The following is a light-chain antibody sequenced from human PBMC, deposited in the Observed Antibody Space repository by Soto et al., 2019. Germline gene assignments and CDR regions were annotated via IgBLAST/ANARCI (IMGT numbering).Light chain of an antibody. CDR1: SSDVGGYKY. V-gene: IGLV2-14*03. CDR2: DVS. Sequence: QSALTQPASVSGSPGQSITISCTGTSSDVGGYKYVSWYQQHPGKAPKVMIYDVSNRPSGISNRFSGSKSDNTAYLTISGLQAEDEADYYCSSYTSSYIVVFGSGTKLTVL. J-gene: IGLJ1*01. CDR3: SSYTSSYIVV.